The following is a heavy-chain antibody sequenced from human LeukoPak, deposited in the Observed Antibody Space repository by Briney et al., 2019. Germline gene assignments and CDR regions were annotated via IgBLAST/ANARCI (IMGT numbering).Heavy chain of an antibody. V-gene: IGHV4-34*01. CDR2: INHSGST. D-gene: IGHD2-2*01. CDR1: GGSFSGYY. Sequence: SETLSLTCAVYGGSFSGYYWSWIRQPPGKGLEWIGEINHSGSTNYNPSHKSRVTISVDTSKNQFSLKLSSVTAADTAVYYCARTITFDIVVVPAAIGYGMDVWGKGTTVTVSS. CDR3: ARTITFDIVVVPAAIGYGMDV. J-gene: IGHJ6*04.